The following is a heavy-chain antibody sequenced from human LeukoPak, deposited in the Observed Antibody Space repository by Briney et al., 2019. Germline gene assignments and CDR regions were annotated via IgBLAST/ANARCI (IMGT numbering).Heavy chain of an antibody. D-gene: IGHD3-22*01. J-gene: IGHJ4*02. CDR1: GFTFSSYG. V-gene: IGHV3-30*03. CDR2: ISYDGSNK. Sequence: LGGSLRLSCAASGFTFSSYGMNWVRQAPGKGLEWVAVISYDGSNKYYADSVKGRFTISRDNSKNTLFVQMSSLRAEETAVYYCARGEYYSDTSSYFDYWGQGTLVTVSS. CDR3: ARGEYYSDTSSYFDY.